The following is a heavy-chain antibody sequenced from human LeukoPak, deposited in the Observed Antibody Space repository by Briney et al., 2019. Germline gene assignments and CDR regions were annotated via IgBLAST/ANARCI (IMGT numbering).Heavy chain of an antibody. CDR1: GGSISSYY. J-gene: IGHJ4*02. CDR3: AGSYWGGYYFDY. D-gene: IGHD1-26*01. Sequence: PSETLSLTCTVSGGSISSYYWSWIRQPPGKGLEWIGYIYHSGSTNYNPSLKSRVTISVDTSKNQFSPKLSSVTAADTAVYYCAGSYWGGYYFDYWGQGTLVTVSS. CDR2: IYHSGST. V-gene: IGHV4-59*08.